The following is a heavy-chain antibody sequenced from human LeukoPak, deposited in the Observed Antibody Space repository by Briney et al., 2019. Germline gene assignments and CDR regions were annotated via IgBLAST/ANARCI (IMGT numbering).Heavy chain of an antibody. CDR2: INPSGGST. V-gene: IGHV1-46*03. J-gene: IGHJ4*02. Sequence: ASVKVSCKASGYTFTSYYMHWVRQAPGQGLEWMGIINPSGGSTSYAQKFQGRVTMTRDTSTSTVYMELSSLRSEDTAVYYCARDQMEIAAAEDYFDYWGQGTLVTVSS. D-gene: IGHD6-13*01. CDR1: GYTFTSYY. CDR3: ARDQMEIAAAEDYFDY.